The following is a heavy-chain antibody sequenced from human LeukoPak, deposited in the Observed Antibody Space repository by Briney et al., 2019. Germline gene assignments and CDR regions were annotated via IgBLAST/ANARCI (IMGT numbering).Heavy chain of an antibody. CDR3: ASSHDSSGND. J-gene: IGHJ4*02. CDR2: IKYDVTHK. D-gene: IGHD3-22*01. CDR1: GISFSSYW. Sequence: GGSLRLSCVASGISFSSYWMAWVRQAPGKELEGVANIKYDVTHKSYADSVKGRFTISRDNAKNSLFLEMNSLRADDTAVYFCASSHDSSGNDWGQGTLVSVSS. V-gene: IGHV3-7*01.